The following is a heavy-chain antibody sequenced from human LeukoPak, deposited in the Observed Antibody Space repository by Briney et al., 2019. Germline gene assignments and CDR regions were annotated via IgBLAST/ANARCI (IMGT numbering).Heavy chain of an antibody. V-gene: IGHV3-23*01. CDR2: ISGSGGST. CDR3: AKGGFPRELSTQFDY. CDR1: GFTFSSYA. J-gene: IGHJ4*02. D-gene: IGHD1-26*01. Sequence: GGSLRLSCAASGFTFSSYAMSWVRQAPGKGLEWVSAISGSGGSTYYADSVKGRFTISRDNSKNTLYLQMNSLRAEDTAVYYCAKGGFPRELSTQFDYWGQGTLVTVSS.